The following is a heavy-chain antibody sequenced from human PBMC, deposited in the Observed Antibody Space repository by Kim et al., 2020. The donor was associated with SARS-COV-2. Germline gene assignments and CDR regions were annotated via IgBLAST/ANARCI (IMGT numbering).Heavy chain of an antibody. V-gene: IGHV3-30-3*01. J-gene: IGHJ4*02. D-gene: IGHD5-18*01. CDR2: ISFDGNNK. CDR3: VREVYGYPFDY. CDR1: AFTFSTYA. Sequence: GGSLRLSCAASAFTFSTYAMHWVRQAPGKGLEWVAVISFDGNNKYYTDSVKGRFTISRDNSKSTLYLQMNSLRAEDTAVYYCVREVYGYPFDYWGQGTLVTVSS.